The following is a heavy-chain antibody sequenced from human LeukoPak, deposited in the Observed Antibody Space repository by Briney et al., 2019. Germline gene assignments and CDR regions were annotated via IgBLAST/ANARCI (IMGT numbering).Heavy chain of an antibody. D-gene: IGHD6-19*01. J-gene: IGHJ4*02. CDR2: INTNTGNP. V-gene: IGHV7-4-1*02. CDR1: GYTFTSYA. CDR3: ASFGAVAGTRNFDY. Sequence: ASVKVSCKASGYTFTSYAMNWVRQAPGQGLEWMGWINTNTGNPTYAQGFTGRFVFSLDTSVSTAYLQISSLKAEDTAVYYCASFGAVAGTRNFDYWGQGTLVTVSS.